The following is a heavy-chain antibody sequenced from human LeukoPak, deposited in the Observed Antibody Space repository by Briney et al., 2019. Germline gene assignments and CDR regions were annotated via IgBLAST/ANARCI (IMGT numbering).Heavy chain of an antibody. CDR3: ARAGEGEQQLVLFATEIDYYYYGMDV. D-gene: IGHD6-13*01. CDR2: ISSSSSYI. Sequence: GGSLRLSCAASGFTFSSYSMNWVRQAPGKGLEWVSSISSSSSYIYYADSVKGRFTISRDNAKNSLYLQMNSLRAEDTAVYYCARAGEGEQQLVLFATEIDYYYYGMDVWGQGTTVTVSS. CDR1: GFTFSSYS. V-gene: IGHV3-21*01. J-gene: IGHJ6*02.